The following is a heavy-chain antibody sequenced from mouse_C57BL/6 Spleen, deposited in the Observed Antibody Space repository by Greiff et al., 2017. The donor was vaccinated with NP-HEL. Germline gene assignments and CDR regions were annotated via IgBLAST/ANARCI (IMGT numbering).Heavy chain of an antibody. CDR1: GYAFSSSW. CDR2: IYPGDGDT. Sequence: QVQLQQSGPELVKPGASVKISCKASGYAFSSSWMNWVKQRPGKGLEWIGRIYPGDGDTNYNGKFKGKATLTADKSSSTAYMQLSSLTSEDSAVYFCARALRLPYFDYWGQGTTLTVSS. D-gene: IGHD3-2*02. V-gene: IGHV1-82*01. J-gene: IGHJ2*01. CDR3: ARALRLPYFDY.